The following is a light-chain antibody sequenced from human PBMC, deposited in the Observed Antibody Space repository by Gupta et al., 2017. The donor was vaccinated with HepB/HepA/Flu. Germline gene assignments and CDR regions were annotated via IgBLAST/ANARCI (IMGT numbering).Light chain of an antibody. CDR1: QSVSSSY. V-gene: IGKV3-20*01. Sequence: EIVLTQSPGTLSLSPGERATFSCRASQSVSSSYLAWYQHKPGQAPRLLIYGESSRATGIPDRFSGSGSGTDFTLTISRLDPEDFAVYYCQQYGSSPTFGQGTKVEIK. CDR3: QQYGSSPT. CDR2: GES. J-gene: IGKJ1*01.